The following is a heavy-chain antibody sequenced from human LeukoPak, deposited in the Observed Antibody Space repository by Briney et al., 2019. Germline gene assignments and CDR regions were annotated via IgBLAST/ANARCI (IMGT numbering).Heavy chain of an antibody. CDR3: ARDRVTMVRGAWYFDL. J-gene: IGHJ2*01. Sequence: SETLSLTCTVSGGSISSYYWSWIRQPAGKGLEWIGRIYTSGSTNYNPSLKSQVTMSVDTSKNQFSLKLSSVTAADTAVYYCARDRVTMVRGAWYFDLWGRGTLVTASS. D-gene: IGHD3-10*01. V-gene: IGHV4-4*07. CDR1: GGSISSYY. CDR2: IYTSGST.